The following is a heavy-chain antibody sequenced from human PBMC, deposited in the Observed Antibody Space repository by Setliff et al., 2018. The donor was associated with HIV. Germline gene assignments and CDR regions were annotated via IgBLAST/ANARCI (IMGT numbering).Heavy chain of an antibody. CDR2: ISRDGDVI. V-gene: IGHV3-48*03. Sequence: PGESLKISCAASGMTFDSHEMYWVRQAPGKGLEWVSYISRDGDVIYYADSVKGRFTISRDNAKNSLYLQMKSLRVEDTAVYYCARDLGYFYGKSGANGMDLWGQGTTVTVSS. D-gene: IGHD3-9*01. J-gene: IGHJ6*02. CDR1: GMTFDSHE. CDR3: ARDLGYFYGKSGANGMDL.